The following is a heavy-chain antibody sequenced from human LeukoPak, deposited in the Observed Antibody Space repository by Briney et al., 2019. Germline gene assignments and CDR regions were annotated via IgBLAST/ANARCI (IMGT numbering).Heavy chain of an antibody. CDR3: ARGTDSSGSLDY. CDR2: ISYDGSNK. V-gene: IGHV3-30-3*01. Sequence: GGSPRLSCAASGFTFSSYAMHWVRQAPGKGLEWVAVISYDGSNKYYADSVKGRFTISRDNSKNTLYLQMNSLRAEDTAVYYCARGTDSSGSLDYWGQGTLVTVSS. CDR1: GFTFSSYA. J-gene: IGHJ4*02. D-gene: IGHD3-22*01.